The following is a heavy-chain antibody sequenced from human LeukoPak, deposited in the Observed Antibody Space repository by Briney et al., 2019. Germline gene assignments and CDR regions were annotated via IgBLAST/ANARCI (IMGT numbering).Heavy chain of an antibody. V-gene: IGHV3-30*18. D-gene: IGHD3-10*01. J-gene: IGHJ4*02. CDR3: AKDGRYYGSGSYYGDY. CDR2: ISYDGSNK. Sequence: GGSLRLSCAASGFTFSSYGMHWVRQAPGKGLEWVAVISYDGSNKYYADSVKGRLTISRDNSKNTLYLQMNSLRAEDTAVYYCAKDGRYYGSGSYYGDYWGQGTLVTVSS. CDR1: GFTFSSYG.